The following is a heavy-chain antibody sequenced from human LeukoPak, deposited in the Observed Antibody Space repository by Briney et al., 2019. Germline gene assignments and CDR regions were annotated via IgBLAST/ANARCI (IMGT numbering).Heavy chain of an antibody. V-gene: IGHV3-48*04. CDR3: ARDRPHYYGSGSYIDY. D-gene: IGHD3-10*01. J-gene: IGHJ4*02. CDR1: GFTFNSYS. CDR2: IKSSSTTI. Sequence: GGSLRLSCTASGFTFNSYSMNWVRQAPGKGLEWVSYIKSSSTTIYYADSVKGRFTISRDNAKNSLYLQMNSLRAEDTAVYYCARDRPHYYGSGSYIDYWGQGTLVTVSS.